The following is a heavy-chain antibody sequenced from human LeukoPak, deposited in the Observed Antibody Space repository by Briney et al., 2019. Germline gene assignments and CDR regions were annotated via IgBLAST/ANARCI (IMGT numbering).Heavy chain of an antibody. V-gene: IGHV4-59*01. CDR1: GTSISNYY. CDR3: ARGTTRYTTTYYFDY. J-gene: IGHJ4*02. Sequence: SETLSLTCTVSGTSISNYYGSWIRQPPGKGLEWIGYIYYSGDTNYNPSRKSRVTMSVDTSKNQFSLKLSSLTAADTAVFYCARGTTRYTTTYYFDYWGQGTLVTVSS. CDR2: IYYSGDT. D-gene: IGHD2-2*02.